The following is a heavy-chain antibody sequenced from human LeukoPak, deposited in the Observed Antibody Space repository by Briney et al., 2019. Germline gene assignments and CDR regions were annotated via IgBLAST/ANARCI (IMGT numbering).Heavy chain of an antibody. CDR2: ISYDGTNK. V-gene: IGHV3-30*04. CDR3: ARGRILPAAKIDY. CDR1: GFTFRRYA. D-gene: IGHD2-2*01. Sequence: GGSLRLSCAASGFTFRRYAMHWVRQAPGKGLEWVGIISYDGTNKYYADSVKGRFNISRDNSNNSLYLQMNSLGDEDTAVYYCARGRILPAAKIDYWGQGTLVSVSS. J-gene: IGHJ4*02.